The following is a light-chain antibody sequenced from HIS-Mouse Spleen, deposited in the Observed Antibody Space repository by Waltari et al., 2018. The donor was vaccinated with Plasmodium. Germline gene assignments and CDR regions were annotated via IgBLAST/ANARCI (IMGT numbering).Light chain of an antibody. CDR3: QAWDSSTWV. CDR2: QDS. Sequence: SYELTKPPSVSVSPGQTASITCSGDKLGDKYACWYQQKPGQSHVLVIYQDSKRPSGIPERFSGSNSGNTATLTISGTQAMDEADYYCQAWDSSTWVFGGGTKLTVL. J-gene: IGLJ3*02. V-gene: IGLV3-1*01. CDR1: KLGDKY.